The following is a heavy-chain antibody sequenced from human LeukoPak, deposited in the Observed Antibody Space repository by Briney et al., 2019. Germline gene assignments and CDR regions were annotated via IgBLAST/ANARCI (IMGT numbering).Heavy chain of an antibody. CDR1: GFTFSSYS. CDR2: ISSSSSYI. J-gene: IGHJ4*02. V-gene: IGHV3-21*01. CDR3: ASGGAILTGFDY. Sequence: PGGSLRLSCAASGFTFSSYSMNWVRQAPGKGLEWVSSISSSSSYIYYADSVKGRFTISRDNAKNSLYLQMNSLRAEDTAVYYCASGGAILTGFDYGGQGTLVTVSS. D-gene: IGHD3-9*01.